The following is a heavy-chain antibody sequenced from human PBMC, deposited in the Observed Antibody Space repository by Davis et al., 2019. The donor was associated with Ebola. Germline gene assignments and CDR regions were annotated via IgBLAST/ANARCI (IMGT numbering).Heavy chain of an antibody. CDR3: ARAARYSSGWYDYFDY. Sequence: HTGGSLRLSCAASGFTFSSYWMHWVRQAPGKGLVWVSRINSDGSSTSYADSVKGRFTISRDNSKNTLYLQMNSLRAEDTAVYYCARAARYSSGWYDYFDYWGQGTLVTVSS. V-gene: IGHV3-74*01. D-gene: IGHD6-19*01. CDR1: GFTFSSYW. J-gene: IGHJ4*02. CDR2: INSDGSST.